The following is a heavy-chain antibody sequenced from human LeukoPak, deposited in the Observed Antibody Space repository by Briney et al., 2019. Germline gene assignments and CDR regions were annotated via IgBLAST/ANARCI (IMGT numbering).Heavy chain of an antibody. CDR2: IYYSGST. V-gene: IGHV4-59*01. J-gene: IGHJ5*02. Sequence: SETLSLTCTVSGDSISTYYWSWIRQPPGKGLEWIGYIYYSGSTNYNPSLKSRVTISVDTSKNQFSLKLSSVTAADAAVYYCARGPGYYDFWSGYLFKDWFDPWGQGTLVTVSS. CDR3: ARGPGYYDFWSGYLFKDWFDP. CDR1: GDSISTYY. D-gene: IGHD3-3*01.